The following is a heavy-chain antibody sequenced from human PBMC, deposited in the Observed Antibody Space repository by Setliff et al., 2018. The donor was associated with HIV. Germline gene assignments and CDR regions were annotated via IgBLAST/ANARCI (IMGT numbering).Heavy chain of an antibody. V-gene: IGHV1-18*01. CDR3: ARIVALNGYPSDY. CDR1: GFTFTHYA. Sequence: SSVKVSCKASGFTFTHYAIHWVRQAPGQRLEWMGWISVKNGNTNYAQKFQSRVTMTTDTSTSTAYMELRSLGSDDTAVYYCARIVALNGYPSDYWGQGTLVTVSS. J-gene: IGHJ4*02. D-gene: IGHD2-8*01. CDR2: ISVKNGNT.